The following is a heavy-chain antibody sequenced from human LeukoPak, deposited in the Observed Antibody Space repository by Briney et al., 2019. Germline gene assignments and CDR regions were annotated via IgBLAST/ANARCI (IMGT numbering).Heavy chain of an antibody. V-gene: IGHV3-23*01. Sequence: GGSLRLSCAASGFTVSSNYMSWVRQAPEKGLEWVSTISGSGGGTYYADSVKGRFTISRDDSKNTLYLQMNSLRAEDTAVYYCVKDLGRYRNNCFDYWGQGTLVTVSS. CDR2: ISGSGGGT. D-gene: IGHD1-26*01. CDR3: VKDLGRYRNNCFDY. J-gene: IGHJ4*02. CDR1: GFTVSSNY.